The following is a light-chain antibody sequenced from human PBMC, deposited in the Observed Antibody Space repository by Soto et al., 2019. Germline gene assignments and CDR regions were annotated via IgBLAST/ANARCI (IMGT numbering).Light chain of an antibody. CDR2: DVS. CDR3: SSYTSSSTV. J-gene: IGLJ2*01. CDR1: SSDFGAYNY. V-gene: IGLV2-14*01. Sequence: QSALTQPASVSGSLGQSIAISCTGSSSDFGAYNYVSWYQQHPGKAPKLMIYDVSDRPSGVSNRFSGSKSGDTASLTISGLQAEDEADYYCSSYTSSSTVFGGGTKLTVL.